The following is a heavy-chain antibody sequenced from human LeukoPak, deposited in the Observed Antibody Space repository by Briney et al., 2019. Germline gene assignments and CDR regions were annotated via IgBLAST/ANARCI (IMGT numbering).Heavy chain of an antibody. CDR2: ISSSSSYI. D-gene: IGHD5-12*01. CDR3: ARENQHPLKSMVAKRWFDP. Sequence: GGSLRLSCAASGFTFSDYTMNWVRQAPGKGLDWVSSISSSSSYIYYVDPVKGRFTISRDNAKNSLYLQMNSQRVEDTAVYYCARENQHPLKSMVAKRWFDPWGRGTLVTVSS. CDR1: GFTFSDYT. J-gene: IGHJ5*02. V-gene: IGHV3-21*04.